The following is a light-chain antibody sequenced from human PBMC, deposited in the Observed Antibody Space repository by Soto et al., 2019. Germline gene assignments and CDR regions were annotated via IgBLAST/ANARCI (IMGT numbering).Light chain of an antibody. V-gene: IGLV2-14*01. CDR2: DVS. Sequence: QSALTQPASVSGSPGQSITISCTGTSSDVGGYNYVSWYQQHPGKAPKLMIYDVSNRPSGFSNRFSGSKSGNTASLTISGLQAEDEAHYYCSSYTSSSSLWVFGTGTKLTVL. CDR3: SSYTSSSSLWV. J-gene: IGLJ1*01. CDR1: SSDVGGYNY.